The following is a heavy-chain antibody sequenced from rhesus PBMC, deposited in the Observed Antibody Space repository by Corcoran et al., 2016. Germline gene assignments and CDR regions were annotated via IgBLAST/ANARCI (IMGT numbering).Heavy chain of an antibody. D-gene: IGHD2-21*01. CDR2: ISGSSGST. J-gene: IGHJ4*01. V-gene: IGHV4-65*01. Sequence: QVQLQESGPGLVKPSETLSLTCAVSGGSVSSSNWWSWIRQPPGKGLEWIGYISGSSGSTYYNPSLKSRVTISPATSKNQFSRKLVSVTAADTAVYYCARAPVLYFDYWGQGVLVTVSS. CDR3: ARAPVLYFDY. CDR1: GGSVSSSNW.